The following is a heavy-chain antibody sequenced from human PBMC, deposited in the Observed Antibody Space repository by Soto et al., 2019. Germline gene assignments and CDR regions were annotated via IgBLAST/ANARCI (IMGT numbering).Heavy chain of an antibody. J-gene: IGHJ5*02. CDR1: GGSISSSSYY. D-gene: IGHD6-13*01. CDR3: ACRDLVVAAAVREDGNWFDP. V-gene: IGHV4-39*01. Sequence: PSETLSLTCTVSGGSISSSSYYWGWIRQPPGKGLEWIGRIYYSGSTYCNPSLKSRVTISVDTSKNQFSLKLSSVTAADTAVYYCACRDLVVAAAVREDGNWFDPWGQGTLVTVSS. CDR2: IYYSGST.